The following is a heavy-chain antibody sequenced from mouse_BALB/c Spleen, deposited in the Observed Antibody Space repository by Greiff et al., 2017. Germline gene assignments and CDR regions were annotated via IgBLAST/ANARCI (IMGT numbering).Heavy chain of an antibody. CDR2: INSNGGST. Sequence: VQLQQSGGGLVQPGGSLKLSCAASGFTFSSYGMSWVRQTPDKRLELVATINSNGGSTYYPDSVKGRFTISRDNAKNTLYLQMSSLKSEDTAMYYCARDTPYFDVWGAGTTVTVSS. CDR3: ARDTPYFDV. CDR1: GFTFSSYG. V-gene: IGHV5-6-3*01. J-gene: IGHJ1*01.